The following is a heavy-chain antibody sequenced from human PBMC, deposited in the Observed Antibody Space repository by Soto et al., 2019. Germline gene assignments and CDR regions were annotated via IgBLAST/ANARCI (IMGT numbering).Heavy chain of an antibody. CDR1: GFTFSSYW. Sequence: GGSLRLSCVASGFTFSSYWMHWVRQAPGKGLVWVSRINSDGTNTNYADSVKGRFTISRDNAKNTLYLQMNSLRDEDTAVYHCARMWGEWLLIGMDVWGQGTTVTVSS. J-gene: IGHJ6*02. CDR2: INSDGTNT. D-gene: IGHD3-3*01. CDR3: ARMWGEWLLIGMDV. V-gene: IGHV3-74*01.